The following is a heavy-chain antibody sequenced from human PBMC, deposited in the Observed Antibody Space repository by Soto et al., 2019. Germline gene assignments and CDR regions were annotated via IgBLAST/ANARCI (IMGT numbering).Heavy chain of an antibody. D-gene: IGHD6-19*01. CDR3: ARKGYSHGWIYSDY. V-gene: IGHV2-5*02. Sequence: SGPTLVNPTQTLTLTCTFSGFSFSTSGVGVGWIRQPPGKALEWLALIYWDDDKRYSPSLKSRLTITKDTSKNQVVLTMTNMDPVDTSTYYCARKGYSHGWIYSDYWGPGTLLTVST. CDR1: GFSFSTSGVG. J-gene: IGHJ4*02. CDR2: IYWDDDK.